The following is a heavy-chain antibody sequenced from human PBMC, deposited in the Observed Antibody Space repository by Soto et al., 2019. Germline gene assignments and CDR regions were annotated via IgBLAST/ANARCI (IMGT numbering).Heavy chain of an antibody. D-gene: IGHD3-22*01. Sequence: ASVKVSCKASGYTFTGYYMHWVRQAPGQGLEWMGWINPNSGGTNNAQKFQGRVTMTRDTSISTAYMELSRLRSDDTAVYYCARDGDSSGYSPNRLDYWGQGTLVTVSS. CDR1: GYTFTGYY. CDR2: INPNSGGT. J-gene: IGHJ4*02. V-gene: IGHV1-2*02. CDR3: ARDGDSSGYSPNRLDY.